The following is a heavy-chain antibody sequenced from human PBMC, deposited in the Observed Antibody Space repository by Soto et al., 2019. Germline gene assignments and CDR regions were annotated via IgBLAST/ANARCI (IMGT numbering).Heavy chain of an antibody. CDR3: ARGIATGQLDP. CDR2: INPDNGNT. J-gene: IGHJ5*02. V-gene: IGHV1-3*01. CDR1: GYTFTRYT. D-gene: IGHD2-15*01. Sequence: ASVKVSCKASGYTFTRYTMNWVRQAPGQRLEWMGWINPDNGNTKSSQKFQDRVIITRDTSASTAYMDMSSLRSEDTAVYYCARGIATGQLDPWGQGTLVTVSS.